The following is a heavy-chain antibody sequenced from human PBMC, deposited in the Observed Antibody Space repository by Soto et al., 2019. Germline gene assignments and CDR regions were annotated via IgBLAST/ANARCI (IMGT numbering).Heavy chain of an antibody. CDR2: VSYDGSFK. CDR3: AKDSDQLRFGYSYYGMDV. V-gene: IGHV3-30*18. J-gene: IGHJ6*02. Sequence: QVQLVESGGGVVQPGGSLRLSCEASGFTFSKFGIHWVRQAPGQGLEWVAVVSYDGSFKYYADSGKGRCTISRDNSKNTLYLQMHSLRPEDTALYYCAKDSDQLRFGYSYYGMDVWCQGTTVTVSS. CDR1: GFTFSKFG. D-gene: IGHD2-2*01.